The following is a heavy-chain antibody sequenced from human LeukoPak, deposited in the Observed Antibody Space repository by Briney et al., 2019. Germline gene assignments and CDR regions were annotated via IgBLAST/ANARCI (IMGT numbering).Heavy chain of an antibody. J-gene: IGHJ3*02. CDR2: INHSGST. CDR3: ARGRITLGPYYAFDI. V-gene: IGHV4-34*01. CDR1: GGSFSGYY. D-gene: IGHD3-10*01. Sequence: PSQTLSLTCAVYGGSFSGYYWSWIRQPPRKGLEWIGEINHSGSTNYNPSLKSRVTISVDTSKNQFSLKLSSVTDADTAVYYCARGRITLGPYYAFDIWGQGTMVTVSS.